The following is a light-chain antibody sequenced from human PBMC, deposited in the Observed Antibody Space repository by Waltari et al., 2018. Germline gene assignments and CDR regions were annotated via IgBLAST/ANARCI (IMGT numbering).Light chain of an antibody. CDR2: EVA. CDR3: SSYTATSVFPI. J-gene: IGLJ1*01. Sequence: QSALTQPASVSGPPGQSITISCPGPGNDVRGYNDLSWYHQHPGNAPKHIIYEVANRPSGISKRFSGAKSGNTASLTISGLQAEDEADDYCSSYTATSVFPIFGSGTRV. V-gene: IGLV2-14*01. CDR1: GNDVRGYND.